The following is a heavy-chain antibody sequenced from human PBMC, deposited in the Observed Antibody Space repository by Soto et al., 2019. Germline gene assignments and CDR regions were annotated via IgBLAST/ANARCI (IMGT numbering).Heavy chain of an antibody. J-gene: IGHJ4*02. V-gene: IGHV1-8*01. CDR1: GYTFTSYD. Sequence: QVQLVQSGAEVKKPGASVKVSCKASGYTFTSYDINWVRQATGQGLEWMGWMNPNSGNTGYEQKFQRRVTITRNTARNKAYLEQSHLISEDTAVYSCARQKVAASDFWGQGTLVTVSS. CDR2: MNPNSGNT. D-gene: IGHD5-12*01. CDR3: ARQKVAASDF.